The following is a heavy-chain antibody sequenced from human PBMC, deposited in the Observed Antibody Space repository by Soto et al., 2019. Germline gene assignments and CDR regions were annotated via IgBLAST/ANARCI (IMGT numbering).Heavy chain of an antibody. CDR1: GYTFTSYG. J-gene: IGHJ4*02. D-gene: IGHD6-13*01. CDR3: ARWERYSGSWSLGIDY. CDR2: ISAYNGNT. V-gene: IGHV1-18*01. Sequence: QVQLVQSGAEVKKPGASVKVSCKASGYTFTSYGISWVRQAPGQGREWMGWISAYNGNTNYEQKLQGRVTMTTDTSTSTAYMELRSMRSDDTAVYYCARWERYSGSWSLGIDYWGQGTLVTVSS.